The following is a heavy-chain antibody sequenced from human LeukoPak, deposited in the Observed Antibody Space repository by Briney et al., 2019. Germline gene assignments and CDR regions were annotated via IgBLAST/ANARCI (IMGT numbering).Heavy chain of an antibody. V-gene: IGHV3-30*03. J-gene: IGHJ4*02. Sequence: GGSLRLSCAASGFTFSSYGMHWVRQAPGKGLEWVAVISYDGSNKYYADSVKGRFTISRDNSKNTLYLQMNSLRVEDTAIYYCLQFAYWGQGTLVTVSS. CDR2: ISYDGSNK. CDR3: LQFAY. CDR1: GFTFSSYG. D-gene: IGHD3-10*01.